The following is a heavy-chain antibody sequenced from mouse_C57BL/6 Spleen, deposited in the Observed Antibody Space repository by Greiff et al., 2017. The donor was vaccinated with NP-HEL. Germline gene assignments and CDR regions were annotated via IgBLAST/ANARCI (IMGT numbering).Heavy chain of an antibody. Sequence: EVQLQQSGPELVKPGASVKISCKASGYSFTDYNMNWVKQSTGKSLEWIGVINPNYGTTSYNQKFKGKATLTVDQSSSTAYMQLNSLTSEDSAVYYCERWRTDGSSDEAMDYWGQGTSVTVSS. V-gene: IGHV1-39*01. D-gene: IGHD1-1*01. CDR3: ERWRTDGSSDEAMDY. CDR2: INPNYGTT. CDR1: GYSFTDYN. J-gene: IGHJ4*01.